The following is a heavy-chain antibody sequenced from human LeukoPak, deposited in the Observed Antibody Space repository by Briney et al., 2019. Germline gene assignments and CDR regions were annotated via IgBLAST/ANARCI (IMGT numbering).Heavy chain of an antibody. CDR1: GYSFTNYG. CDR3: AGDVSPGMATIVGSS. CDR2: IAPYTANT. Sequence: GASVKVSCKASGYSFTNYGITWVRQAPGQGLEWMGWIAPYTANTHYAQKLQGRVTMTTDTYTTTAYMELRSLTSDDTAVYFCAGDVSPGMATIVGSSWGQGTLVTVSS. J-gene: IGHJ5*02. V-gene: IGHV1-18*01. D-gene: IGHD5-24*01.